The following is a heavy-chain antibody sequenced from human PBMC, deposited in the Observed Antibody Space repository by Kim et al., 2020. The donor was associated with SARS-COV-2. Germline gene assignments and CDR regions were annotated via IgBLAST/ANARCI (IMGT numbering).Heavy chain of an antibody. CDR3: AREGVVTTFDY. Sequence: GGSLRLSCAASGFTFSDYYMSWIRQASAKGLEWASYISSSGSTIYYADSVKGRFTISRDNAKNSLYLQMNSLRAEDTAVYYCAREGVVTTFDYWGQGTLVTVSS. D-gene: IGHD2-15*01. CDR2: ISSSGSTI. J-gene: IGHJ4*02. V-gene: IGHV3-11*04. CDR1: GFTFSDYY.